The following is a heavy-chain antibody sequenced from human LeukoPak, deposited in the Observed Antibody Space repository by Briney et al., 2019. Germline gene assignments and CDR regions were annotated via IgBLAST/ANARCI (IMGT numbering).Heavy chain of an antibody. Sequence: GGSLRLSCAASGFTFSSYWMHWVRQAPGKGLVWVSRINSDGSSTSYADSVKGRFTISRDNSKNTLYLQMNSLRAEDTAVYYCATSVNGSYYYYMDVWGKGTTVTISS. V-gene: IGHV3-74*01. D-gene: IGHD2-8*01. CDR1: GFTFSSYW. CDR3: ATSVNGSYYYYMDV. CDR2: INSDGSST. J-gene: IGHJ6*03.